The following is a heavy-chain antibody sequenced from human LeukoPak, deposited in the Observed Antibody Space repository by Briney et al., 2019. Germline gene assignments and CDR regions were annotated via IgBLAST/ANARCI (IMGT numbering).Heavy chain of an antibody. J-gene: IGHJ4*02. Sequence: PSETLSLTCTVSGGSISSSSYYWGWIRQPPGKGLEWIGYIYYSGSTYFNPSLKSRVTISVDTSKNQFSLKLSSVTAADTAVYYCARGRAMMAYWGQGTLVTVSS. D-gene: IGHD3-22*01. V-gene: IGHV4-31*03. CDR3: ARGRAMMAY. CDR2: IYYSGST. CDR1: GGSISSSSYY.